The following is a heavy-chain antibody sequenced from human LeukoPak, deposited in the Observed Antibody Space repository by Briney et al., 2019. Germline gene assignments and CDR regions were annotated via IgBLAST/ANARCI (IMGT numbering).Heavy chain of an antibody. CDR3: ARSPIVVVTASPEEKNYYYYYGMDV. D-gene: IGHD2-21*02. V-gene: IGHV1-18*01. CDR2: ISAYNGNT. Sequence: ASVKVSCKASGYTFTNYGITWVRQAPGQVLEWMGWISAYNGNTNYAQKLQGRVTMTTDTSTSTAYMELRSLRSDDTAVYYCARSPIVVVTASPEEKNYYYYYGMDVWGQGTTVTVSS. J-gene: IGHJ6*02. CDR1: GYTFTNYG.